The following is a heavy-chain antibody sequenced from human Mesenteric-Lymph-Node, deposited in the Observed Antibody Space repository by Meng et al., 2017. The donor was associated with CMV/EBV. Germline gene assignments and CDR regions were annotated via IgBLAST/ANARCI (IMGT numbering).Heavy chain of an antibody. CDR3: ARGQWGAAPFDP. D-gene: IGHD1-26*01. V-gene: IGHV3-11*01. CDR1: GFTFSDYY. CDR2: ISSGSSTT. J-gene: IGHJ5*02. Sequence: CAASGFTFSDYYMGWIRQAPGKGLEWVSYISSGSSTTYYADSVKGRFTISRDNAKDSLYLQMSGLRVEDSAIYYCARGQWGAAPFDPWGQGTLVTVSS.